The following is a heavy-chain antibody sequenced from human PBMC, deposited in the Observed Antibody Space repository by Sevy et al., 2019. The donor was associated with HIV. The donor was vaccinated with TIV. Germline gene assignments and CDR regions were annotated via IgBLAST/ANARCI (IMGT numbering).Heavy chain of an antibody. J-gene: IGHJ4*02. V-gene: IGHV3-23*01. D-gene: IGHD2-8*01. CDR1: RFAFYDYS. CDR2: LYFGCGKI. CDR3: AREGCTRPHDY. Sequence: GGSLRLSCAASRFAFYDYSMSWIRQAPGKGLEWVATLYFGCGKINYADSVKGRFTISRDNSKHSFYLQMDNLRVEDTALYYCAREGCTRPHDYWGQGTRVTVSS.